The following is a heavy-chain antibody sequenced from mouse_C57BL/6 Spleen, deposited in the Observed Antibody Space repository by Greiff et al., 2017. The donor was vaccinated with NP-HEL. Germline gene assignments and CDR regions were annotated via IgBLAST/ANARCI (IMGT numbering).Heavy chain of an antibody. J-gene: IGHJ4*01. CDR2: ISYDGSN. CDR1: GYSITSGYY. Sequence: EVQLVESGPGLVKPSQSLSLTCSVTGYSITSGYYWNWIRQFPGNKLEWMGYISYDGSNNYNPSLKNRISITRDTSKNQFFLKLNSVTTEDTATYYCAREGYDYDYYAMDYWGQGTSVTVSS. CDR3: AREGYDYDYYAMDY. D-gene: IGHD2-4*01. V-gene: IGHV3-6*01.